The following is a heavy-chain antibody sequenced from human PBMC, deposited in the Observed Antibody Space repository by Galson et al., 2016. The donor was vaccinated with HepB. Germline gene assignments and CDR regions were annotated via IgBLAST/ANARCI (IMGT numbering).Heavy chain of an antibody. Sequence: SLRLSCAGSGFTFAAYPMSWVRQAPGKGLEWVSSISSSSSDIYYADSAKGRFTISRDNAKNSLYLQMNSLRAEDTAVYYCARDLIAAAGRTFYYYYYYMDAGGKGTTVTVPS. CDR1: GFTFAAYP. J-gene: IGHJ6*03. CDR3: ARDLIAAAGRTFYYYYYYMDA. CDR2: ISSSSSDI. V-gene: IGHV3-21*01. D-gene: IGHD6-13*01.